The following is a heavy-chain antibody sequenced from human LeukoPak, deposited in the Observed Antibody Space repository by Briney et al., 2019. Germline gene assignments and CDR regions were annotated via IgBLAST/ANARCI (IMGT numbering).Heavy chain of an antibody. J-gene: IGHJ4*02. CDR1: GYTFTSYS. CDR3: ATGAGGPFDY. D-gene: IGHD3-16*01. CDR2: MNPNSGGS. V-gene: IGHV1-8*01. Sequence: ASVKVSCKASGYTFTSYSINWVRQATGQGLEWMGWMNPNSGGSGPAQKFQGRVTMTEDTSTDTAYMELSSLRSEDTAAYYCATGAGGPFDYWGQGTLVTVSS.